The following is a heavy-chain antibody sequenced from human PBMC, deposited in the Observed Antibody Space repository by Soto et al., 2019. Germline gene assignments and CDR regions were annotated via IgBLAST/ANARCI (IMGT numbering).Heavy chain of an antibody. V-gene: IGHV1-46*03. CDR3: ATQGFCTNGVCYDFDN. D-gene: IGHD2-8*01. J-gene: IGHJ4*02. CDR2: ISPSGGST. CDR1: GYTFTSYY. Sequence: GASVKVSCKASGYTFTSYYMHWVRQPPGQGLEWMGIISPSGGSTSYAQKFQGRVIMTRDTSTSTVYMELSSLRSEDTAVYYCATQGFCTNGVCYDFDNWGQGTLVTVSS.